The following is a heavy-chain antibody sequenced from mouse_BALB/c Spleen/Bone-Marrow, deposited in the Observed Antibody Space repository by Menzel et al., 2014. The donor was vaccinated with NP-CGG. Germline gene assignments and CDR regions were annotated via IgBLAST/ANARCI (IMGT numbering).Heavy chain of an antibody. CDR1: GFNIKDTY. CDR3: APYYYGSSSFAY. Sequence: EVKLQESGAEPVKPGASVKLSCTASGFNIKDTYMHWVKQRPEQGLEWIGRIDPANGNTKYDPKFQGKATITADTSSNTAYLQLSSLTSEDTAVYYCAPYYYGSSSFAYWGQGTLVTVSA. CDR2: IDPANGNT. J-gene: IGHJ3*01. V-gene: IGHV14-3*02. D-gene: IGHD1-1*01.